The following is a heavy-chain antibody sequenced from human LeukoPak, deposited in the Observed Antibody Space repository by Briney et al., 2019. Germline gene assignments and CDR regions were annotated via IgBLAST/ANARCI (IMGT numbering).Heavy chain of an antibody. CDR2: IYYSGST. V-gene: IGHV4-39*01. CDR1: GGSISSSGYY. D-gene: IGHD5-18*01. Sequence: SETLSLTCTVSGGSISSSGYYWGWIRQPPGKGLEWIASIYYSGSTYYNNPSLKSRVTISVDTSKNQFSLKLSSVTAADTAVYFWARSGYKFLGDYWCQGTLVIVCS. CDR3: ARSGYKFLGDY. J-gene: IGHJ4*02.